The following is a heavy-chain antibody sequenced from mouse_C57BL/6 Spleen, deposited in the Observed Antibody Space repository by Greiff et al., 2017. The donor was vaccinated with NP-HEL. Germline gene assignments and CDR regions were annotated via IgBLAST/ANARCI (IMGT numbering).Heavy chain of an antibody. J-gene: IGHJ4*01. CDR1: GYTFTSYW. V-gene: IGHV1-55*01. D-gene: IGHD2-4*01. CDR3: ARCRYDYDSYYAMDY. CDR2: IYPGSGST. Sequence: VQLQQSGAELVKPGASVKMSCKASGYTFTSYWITWVKQRPGQGLEWIGDIYPGSGSTNYNEKFKSKATLTVDTSSSTAYMQLSSLTSEDSAVYYCARCRYDYDSYYAMDYWGQGTSVTVSS.